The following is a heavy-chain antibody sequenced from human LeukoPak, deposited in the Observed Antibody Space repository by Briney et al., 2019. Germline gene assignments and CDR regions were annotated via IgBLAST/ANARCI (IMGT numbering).Heavy chain of an antibody. CDR2: IYYSRST. CDR3: ARATYGDY. CDR1: VLSVTSYY. J-gene: IGHJ4*02. Sequence: SETLSLTCTVSVLSVTSYYWSWIRQPPGKGLEWIGYIYYSRSTNYNPSLKSRVSISVDTSKNQFSISAASVTTTDTAVYDCARATYGDYWGQGTLVTVSS. D-gene: IGHD3-10*01. V-gene: IGHV4-59*02.